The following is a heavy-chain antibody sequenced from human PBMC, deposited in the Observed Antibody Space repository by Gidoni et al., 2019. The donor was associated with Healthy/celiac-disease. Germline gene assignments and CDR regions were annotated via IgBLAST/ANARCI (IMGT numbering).Heavy chain of an antibody. CDR1: GFTFSDYY. J-gene: IGHJ6*02. CDR2: ISSSGSTI. Sequence: QVQLVESGGGLVKPGGSLRLSCAATGFTFSDYYMSWIRQAPGKGLGWVSYISSSGSTIYYADSVKGRFTISRDNAKNSLYLQMNSLRAEDTAVYYCARGTAKAPDYYYGMDVWGQGTTVTVSS. D-gene: IGHD5-18*01. CDR3: ARGTAKAPDYYYGMDV. V-gene: IGHV3-11*01.